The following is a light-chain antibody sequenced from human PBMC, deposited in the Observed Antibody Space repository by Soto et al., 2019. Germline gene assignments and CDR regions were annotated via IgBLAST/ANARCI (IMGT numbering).Light chain of an antibody. CDR2: EVT. V-gene: IGLV2-14*01. Sequence: QSVLTQPASVSGSPGQSITISCTGTSSDIGNYNSVSWYQHHPGKAPKVIIYEVTNRPSGVSNRFSGSKSGNTASLTISGLQAEDEADYYCSSYTSSSSLGFGGGTKLTVL. CDR3: SSYTSSSSLG. J-gene: IGLJ3*02. CDR1: SSDIGNYNS.